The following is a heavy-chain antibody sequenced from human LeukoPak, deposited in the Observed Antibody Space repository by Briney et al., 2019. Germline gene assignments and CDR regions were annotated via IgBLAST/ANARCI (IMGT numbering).Heavy chain of an antibody. V-gene: IGHV4-59*01. J-gene: IGHJ4*02. CDR2: IYYSGST. CDR1: GGSISSYN. D-gene: IGHD4-11*01. CDR3: AAYDYSNSYYFDY. Sequence: SETLSLTCTVSGGSISSYNWSWIRQPPGKGLEWIGYIYYSGSTNYNLSLKSRVTTSVDTSKNQFSLKLSSVTAADTAVYYCAAYDYSNSYYFDYWGQRTLVTVSS.